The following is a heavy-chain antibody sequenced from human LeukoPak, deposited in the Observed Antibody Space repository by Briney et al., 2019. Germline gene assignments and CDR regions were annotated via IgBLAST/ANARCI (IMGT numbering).Heavy chain of an antibody. J-gene: IGHJ5*02. CDR3: ARDHYYDSSGYFPIDP. Sequence: SETLSLTCTVSGGSISSSSYYWGWIRQPPGKGLEWIGRIYYSGSTYYNPSLKSRVTISVDTSKNQFSLKLSSVTAADTAVYYCARDHYYDSSGYFPIDPWGQGTLVTVSS. D-gene: IGHD3-22*01. V-gene: IGHV4-39*07. CDR1: GGSISSSSYY. CDR2: IYYSGST.